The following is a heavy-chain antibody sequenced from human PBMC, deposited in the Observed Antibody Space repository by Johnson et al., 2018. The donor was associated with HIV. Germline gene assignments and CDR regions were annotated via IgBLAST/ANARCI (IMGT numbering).Heavy chain of an antibody. J-gene: IGHJ3*02. CDR3: ARVSSSSLGAFDI. D-gene: IGHD6-6*01. Sequence: QVQLVESGGGVVQPGGSLRLSCAASGFTFSSYGMHWVRQAPGKGLEWVAFIRYDGSNKYYADSVKGRFTISRDNSKNTLYLQMNSLRAEDTAVYYCARVSSSSLGAFDIWGQGTMVTVSS. V-gene: IGHV3-30*02. CDR2: IRYDGSNK. CDR1: GFTFSSYG.